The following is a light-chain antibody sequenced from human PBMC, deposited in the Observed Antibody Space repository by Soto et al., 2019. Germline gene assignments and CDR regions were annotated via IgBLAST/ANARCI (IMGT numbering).Light chain of an antibody. CDR2: AAS. Sequence: DIQMTQSPSSLSASVEDRVIITCRASQSISNHLNWYQQKPGKAPKLLIFAASSLQSGVPSRFSGSRSGPDFTLTISSLQPEDFATYYGQQSYSSPPTFGQGKKVEIK. V-gene: IGKV1-39*01. J-gene: IGKJ1*01. CDR3: QQSYSSPPT. CDR1: QSISNH.